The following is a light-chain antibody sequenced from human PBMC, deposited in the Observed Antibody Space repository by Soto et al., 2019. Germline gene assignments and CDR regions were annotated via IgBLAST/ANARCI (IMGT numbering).Light chain of an antibody. CDR3: SPYAVSNRL. V-gene: IGLV2-8*01. J-gene: IGLJ1*01. CDR1: SSDVGGYNY. Sequence: QSALTQPPSASGSPGQSVTISCTGTSSDVGGYNYVSWYQQHPGKAPKLMIYEVSKRPSGVPDRFSGSKSGNTASLTVSGLQAEDEADYYCSPYAVSNRLFGTGTKVTVL. CDR2: EVS.